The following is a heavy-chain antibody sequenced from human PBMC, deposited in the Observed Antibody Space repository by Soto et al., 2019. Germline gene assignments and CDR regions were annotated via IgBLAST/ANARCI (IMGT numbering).Heavy chain of an antibody. Sequence: SVKVSCKASGGTFSSYAITWMRQAPGQGLEWMGGIIPIFGTAHYAQKFQGRVTITADKSTSTAYMELSSLRSEDTAVYYCARGRHRGSRGFHIWGQGTMVTVSS. CDR3: ARGRHRGSRGFHI. V-gene: IGHV1-69*06. CDR2: IIPIFGTA. J-gene: IGHJ3*02. CDR1: GGTFSSYA. D-gene: IGHD3-16*01.